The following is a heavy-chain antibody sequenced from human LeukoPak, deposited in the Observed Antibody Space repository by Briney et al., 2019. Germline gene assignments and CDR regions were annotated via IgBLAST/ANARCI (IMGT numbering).Heavy chain of an antibody. CDR3: ARFGVNYDMGV. J-gene: IGHJ6*02. V-gene: IGHV4-59*02. Sequence: PSETLSLTCSVSGGSVNNYYWTWIRQPPGRGLEWIGQIYYTGKADYNPSLKSRITISVDTSKNQIFLKVNSVAAADTAVYYCARFGVNYDMGVWGQGTTVTVFS. CDR1: GGSVNNYY. CDR2: IYYTGKA. D-gene: IGHD3-16*01.